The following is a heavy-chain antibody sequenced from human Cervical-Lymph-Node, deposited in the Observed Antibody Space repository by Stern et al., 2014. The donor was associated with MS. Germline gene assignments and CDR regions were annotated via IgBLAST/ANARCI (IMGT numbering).Heavy chain of an antibody. CDR1: GFTFSSYS. Sequence: EVQLVESGGGLVQPGGSLRLSCAASGFTFSSYSMNWVRQAPGKGLEWVSYITSSSNTISYSDSVKGRFTISRDNAKNSLYLQMNSLRAEDTAVYYCARDSAIDSWGQGTLVTVSS. CDR2: ITSSSNTI. V-gene: IGHV3-48*01. J-gene: IGHJ5*01. CDR3: ARDSAIDS.